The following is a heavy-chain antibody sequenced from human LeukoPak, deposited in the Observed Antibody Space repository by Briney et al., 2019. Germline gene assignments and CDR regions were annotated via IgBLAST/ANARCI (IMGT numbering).Heavy chain of an antibody. Sequence: AGSLRLSCAASGFTFSSYAMSWVRQPPARGLEWVSAISGSGGSTYYADSVKGRFTISRDNSKNTLYLKMNSLTAEDTAVYYCANIDYYDSSGVTTGEPWGQGTLVTVSS. D-gene: IGHD3-22*01. CDR1: GFTFSSYA. CDR2: ISGSGGST. J-gene: IGHJ5*02. V-gene: IGHV3-23*01. CDR3: ANIDYYDSSGVTTGEP.